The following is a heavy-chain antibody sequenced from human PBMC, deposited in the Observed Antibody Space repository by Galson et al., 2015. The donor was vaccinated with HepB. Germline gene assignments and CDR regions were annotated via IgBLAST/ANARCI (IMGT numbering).Heavy chain of an antibody. J-gene: IGHJ4*02. CDR3: ARGDDTGTYFDY. D-gene: IGHD1-26*01. V-gene: IGHV5-51*01. CDR2: IYPDDSDT. CDR1: GFSFTSFW. Sequence: QSGAEVKKPGESLKISCKGSGFSFTSFWIAWVRQMPGKGLEWMGIIYPDDSDTRYSPSFQGQVTMSVDKSIFTAYLQWSSLRASDTAMYYCARGDDTGTYFDYWGQGTLVTLSS.